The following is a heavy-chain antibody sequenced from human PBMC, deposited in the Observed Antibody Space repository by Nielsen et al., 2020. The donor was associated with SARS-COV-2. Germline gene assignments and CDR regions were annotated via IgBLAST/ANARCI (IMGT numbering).Heavy chain of an antibody. J-gene: IGHJ6*03. D-gene: IGHD3-3*01. CDR2: IIPIFGTA. CDR3: ARVQETIFGVAPALDYYYYYMDV. V-gene: IGHV1-69*01. Sequence: WVQQAPGQGLEWMGGIIPIFGTANYAQKFQGRVTITADESTSTAYMELSSLRSEDTAVYYCARVQETIFGVAPALDYYYYYMDVWGKGTTVTVSS.